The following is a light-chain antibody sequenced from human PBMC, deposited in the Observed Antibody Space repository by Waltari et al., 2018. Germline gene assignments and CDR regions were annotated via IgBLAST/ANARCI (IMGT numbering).Light chain of an antibody. J-gene: IGKJ3*01. CDR3: QQYGHSPFT. V-gene: IGKV3-20*01. CDR1: QSISSSY. Sequence: EIVLTQSPGTMSLSPGDRATLSCRASQSISSSYLAWYQQKPGQAPRLLIYGSSSRATGSPDRFSGSGSGTDFTLTISRLEPEDFAVYYCQQYGHSPFTFGPGIKVDFK. CDR2: GSS.